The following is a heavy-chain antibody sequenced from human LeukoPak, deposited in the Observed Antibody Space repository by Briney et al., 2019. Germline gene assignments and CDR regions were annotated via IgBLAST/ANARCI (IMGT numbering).Heavy chain of an antibody. CDR3: ARTAITMVRGAKRVLDY. Sequence: SETLSLTCAIYGGSFSGYYWSWIRQPPGKGLEWIGEINHSGSTNYNPSLKSRVTISVDTSKNQFSLKLSSVTAADTAVYYCARTAITMVRGAKRVLDYWGQGTLVTVSS. CDR2: INHSGST. V-gene: IGHV4-34*01. CDR1: GGSFSGYY. D-gene: IGHD3-10*01. J-gene: IGHJ4*02.